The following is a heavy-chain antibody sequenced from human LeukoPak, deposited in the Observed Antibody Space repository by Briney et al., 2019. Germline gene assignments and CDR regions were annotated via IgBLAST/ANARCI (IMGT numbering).Heavy chain of an antibody. CDR1: GGSISSYY. Sequence: PSETLSLTCTVSGGSISSYYWSWIRQSAGKGLEWIGRIYTSGSTNYNPSLKSRLTISVDKSKNQFSLRLSSVTAADTAVYYCARSVGYCSSASCYVNWFDPWGQGTLVTVSS. J-gene: IGHJ5*02. CDR2: IYTSGST. V-gene: IGHV4-4*07. CDR3: ARSVGYCSSASCYVNWFDP. D-gene: IGHD2-2*01.